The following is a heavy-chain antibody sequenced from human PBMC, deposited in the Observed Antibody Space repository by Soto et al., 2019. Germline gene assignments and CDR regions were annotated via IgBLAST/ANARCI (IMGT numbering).Heavy chain of an antibody. J-gene: IGHJ5*02. D-gene: IGHD5-12*01. CDR2: INSDGTKT. CDR3: ATVATNSYNWLDP. V-gene: IGHV3-74*01. Sequence: GGSLKLSCAGSGFTFNTYWVDLVRQAPGKGLVWVSRINSDGTKTSYADSVKGRFTISRDNAKNTVYLQMNSLRAEDTAVYYCATVATNSYNWLDPWGQGTLVTVSS. CDR1: GFTFNTYW.